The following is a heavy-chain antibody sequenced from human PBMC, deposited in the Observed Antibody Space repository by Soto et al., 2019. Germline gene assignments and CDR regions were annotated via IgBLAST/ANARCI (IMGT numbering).Heavy chain of an antibody. J-gene: IGHJ6*02. V-gene: IGHV3-33*01. CDR1: GFTFSSYG. D-gene: IGHD5-12*01. CDR3: ARDIVAYYGMDV. CDR2: IWYDGSNK. Sequence: GGSLRLSCAASGFTFSSYGMHWVRQAPGKGLEWVAVIWYDGSNKYYADSVKGRFTISRDNSKNTLYLQMNSLRAEDTAVYYCARDIVAYYGMDVWGQGTTVTVSS.